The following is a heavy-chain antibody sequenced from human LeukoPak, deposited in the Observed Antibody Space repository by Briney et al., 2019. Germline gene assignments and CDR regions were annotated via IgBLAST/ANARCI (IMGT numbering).Heavy chain of an antibody. CDR1: GGSISSSGYF. CDR2: IYHSGST. CDR3: ARDQKRGMSWELLRAQTYDAFDI. D-gene: IGHD1-26*01. J-gene: IGHJ3*02. V-gene: IGHV4-30-2*01. Sequence: PSETLSLTCAVSGGSISSSGYFWSWIRQPPGKGLEWIGYIYHSGSTNYNPSLKSRVTISVDKSKNQFSLKLSSVTAADTAVYYCARDQKRGMSWELLRAQTYDAFDIWGQGTMVTVSS.